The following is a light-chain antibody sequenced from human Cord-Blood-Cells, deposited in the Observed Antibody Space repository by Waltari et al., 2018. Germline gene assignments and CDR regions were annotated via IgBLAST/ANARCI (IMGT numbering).Light chain of an antibody. CDR3: QQYDNLPYT. V-gene: IGKV1-33*01. J-gene: IGKJ2*01. CDR1: QDISNY. CDR2: DAS. Sequence: DIQMTQSPSSLSASVGDRFTITCQASQDISNYLNWYQQKPGKAPKLLIYDASNLETGDPSRFSGSGSGTDFTFTISSLQPEDIATYYCQQYDNLPYTFGQGTKLEIK.